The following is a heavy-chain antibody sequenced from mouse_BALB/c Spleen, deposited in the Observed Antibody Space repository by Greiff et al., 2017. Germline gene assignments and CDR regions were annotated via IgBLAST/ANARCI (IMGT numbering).Heavy chain of an antibody. J-gene: IGHJ2*01. V-gene: IGHV5-17*02. D-gene: IGHD4-1*01. CDR2: ISSGSSTI. Sequence: EVQLQESGGGLVQPGGSRKLSCAASGFTFSSFGMHWVRQAPEKGLEWVAYISSGSSTIYYADTVKGRFTISRDNPKNTLFLQMTSLRSEDTAMYYCAREAANWGFDYWGQGTTLTVSS. CDR3: AREAANWGFDY. CDR1: GFTFSSFG.